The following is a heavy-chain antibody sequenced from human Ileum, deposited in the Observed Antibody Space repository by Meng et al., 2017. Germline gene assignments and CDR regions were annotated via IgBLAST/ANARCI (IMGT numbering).Heavy chain of an antibody. CDR3: ARDGGYSQDF. CDR1: GFTFSQYG. J-gene: IGHJ4*02. V-gene: IGHV3-33*01. D-gene: IGHD4-23*01. Sequence: VQGVGSGGGVVHPGTSLGLSCAASGFTFSQYGIHWVRQAPGKGLEWVALIWYDGSNEDYVDSVKGRFSISRDDSKETVYLQMNSLSAEDTAVYYCARDGGYSQDFWGQGTLVTASS. CDR2: IWYDGSNE.